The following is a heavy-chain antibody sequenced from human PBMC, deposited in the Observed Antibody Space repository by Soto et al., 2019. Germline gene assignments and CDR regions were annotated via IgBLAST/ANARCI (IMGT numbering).Heavy chain of an antibody. J-gene: IGHJ6*02. CDR3: ARVALGYDYADV. Sequence: QVQLVQSGAEVKKPGASMKVSCKASGYTFINYDINWVRQASGQGLEWMGWMNPKSGDTGYAQKFQGRVTMTTNTTVTTAYLDLSSLRSEDTAVYYCARVALGYDYADVWGQGTTVTVSS. CDR2: MNPKSGDT. D-gene: IGHD4-17*01. CDR1: GYTFINYD. V-gene: IGHV1-8*01.